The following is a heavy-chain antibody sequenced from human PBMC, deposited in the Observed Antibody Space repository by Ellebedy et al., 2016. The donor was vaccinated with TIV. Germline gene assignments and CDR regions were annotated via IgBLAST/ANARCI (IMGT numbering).Heavy chain of an antibody. D-gene: IGHD4-11*01. J-gene: IGHJ6*02. CDR3: AKIVYSNRPGSYYYYGMDV. Sequence: GESLKISCTASAFIFSVYGMHWVRQAPGKGLEWIAVISADGSTKYHADSVEGRFTISRDNSQYTLYLQLNSLRPEATAVYFCAKIVYSNRPGSYYYYGMDVWGQGTTVTVSS. CDR1: AFIFSVYG. V-gene: IGHV3-30*18. CDR2: ISADGSTK.